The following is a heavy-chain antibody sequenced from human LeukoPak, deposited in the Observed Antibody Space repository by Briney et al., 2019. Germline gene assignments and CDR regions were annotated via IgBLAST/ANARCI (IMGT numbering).Heavy chain of an antibody. CDR1: GGSISSYY. CDR2: IYYSGST. D-gene: IGHD5-12*01. Sequence: SETLSLTCTGSGGSISSYYWSWIRQPPGKGLEWIGYIYYSGSTNYNPSLKSRVTISVDTSKNQFSLKLSSVTAADTAVYYCARARGPFDYWGQGTLVTVSS. V-gene: IGHV4-59*01. CDR3: ARARGPFDY. J-gene: IGHJ4*02.